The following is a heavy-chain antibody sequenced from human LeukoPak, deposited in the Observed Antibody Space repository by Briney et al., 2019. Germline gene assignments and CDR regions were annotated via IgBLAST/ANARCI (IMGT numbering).Heavy chain of an antibody. CDR1: GGSISSSFYY. D-gene: IGHD2-21*02. J-gene: IGHJ4*02. Sequence: SETLSLTCAVSGGSISSSFYYWGWIRQPPGTGLEWIGSIYYTGSTYYNPSLKSRVTISVDTSKNQFSLKLTSVTAADTAVYYCATAYCGGDCYWGGYWGQGTLVTVSS. CDR3: ATAYCGGDCYWGGY. CDR2: IYYTGST. V-gene: IGHV4-39*01.